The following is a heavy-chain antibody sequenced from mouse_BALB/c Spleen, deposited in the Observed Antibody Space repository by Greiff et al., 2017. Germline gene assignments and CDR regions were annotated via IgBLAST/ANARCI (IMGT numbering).Heavy chain of an antibody. J-gene: IGHJ2*01. CDR2: INPYNGDT. CDR1: GYSFTGYF. Sequence: VQLQQSGPELVKPGASVKISCKASGYSFTGYFMNWVKQSHGKSLEWIGRINPYNGDTFYNQKFKGKATLTVDTSSSTAHMELLSLTAEDSAVYYWGRSHYYGSSYGCDYWGEGSTLTVSA. CDR3: GRSHYYGSSYGCDY. V-gene: IGHV1-37*01. D-gene: IGHD1-1*01.